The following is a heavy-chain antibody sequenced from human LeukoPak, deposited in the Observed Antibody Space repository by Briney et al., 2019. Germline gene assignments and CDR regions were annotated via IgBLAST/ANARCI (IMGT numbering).Heavy chain of an antibody. V-gene: IGHV4-34*01. CDR1: GGSLTDYY. CDR2: INHIGST. Sequence: PSETLSLTCAVSGGSLTDYYWSWIRQSPGKGLEWIGEINHIGSTNTSPTLETRVTISVDTSRNQFSLKLSSVTAADTAVYYCARGLWFGDENPPYFDYWGQGILVTVSS. J-gene: IGHJ4*02. CDR3: ARGLWFGDENPPYFDY. D-gene: IGHD3-10*01.